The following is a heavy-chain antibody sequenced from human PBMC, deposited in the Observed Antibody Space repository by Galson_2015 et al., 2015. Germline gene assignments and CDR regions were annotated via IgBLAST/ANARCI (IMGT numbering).Heavy chain of an antibody. Sequence: SLRLSCAASGFTFSSYATSWVRQAPGKGLEWVSAISGSGGSTYYADSVKGRFTISRDNSKNTLYLQMNSLRAEDTAVYYCAKAGPNSPAFDYWGQGTLVTVSS. D-gene: IGHD4-23*01. CDR1: GFTFSSYA. V-gene: IGHV3-23*01. CDR3: AKAGPNSPAFDY. CDR2: ISGSGGST. J-gene: IGHJ4*02.